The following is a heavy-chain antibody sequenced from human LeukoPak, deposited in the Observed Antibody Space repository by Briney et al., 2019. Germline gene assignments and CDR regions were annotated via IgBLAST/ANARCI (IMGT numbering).Heavy chain of an antibody. J-gene: IGHJ4*02. CDR3: AKEGTYYHDSAYYYDRPFDF. CDR2: ISGSGGST. V-gene: IGHV3-23*01. CDR1: GVTFSSYA. Sequence: PGGSLRLSCAASGVTFSSYAMTWVRQAPGRGLEWVSGISGSGGSTNYADSVRGQFTISRDNSENTLYLQINSLRAEDTAVYYCAKEGTYYHDSAYYYDRPFDFWGQGTLVTVSS. D-gene: IGHD3-22*01.